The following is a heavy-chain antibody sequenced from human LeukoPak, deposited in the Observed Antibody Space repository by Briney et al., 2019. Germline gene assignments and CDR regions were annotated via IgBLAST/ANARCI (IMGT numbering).Heavy chain of an antibody. V-gene: IGHV4-34*01. CDR1: GGSFSGYY. D-gene: IGHD3-10*01. J-gene: IGHJ4*02. CDR2: INHSGST. CDR3: ARPYYYGSGSYYI. Sequence: SETLSLTCAVYGGSFSGYYWSWIRQPPGKGLEWIGEINHSGSTNYNPSLKSRVTISVDTSKNQFSLKLSSVTAADTAVYYCARPYYYGSGSYYIWGQGTLVTVSS.